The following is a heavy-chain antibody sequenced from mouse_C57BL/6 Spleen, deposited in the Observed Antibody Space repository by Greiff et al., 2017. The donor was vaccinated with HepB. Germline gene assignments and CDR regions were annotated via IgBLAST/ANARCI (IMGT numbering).Heavy chain of an antibody. D-gene: IGHD1-1*01. CDR1: GFNIKNTY. J-gene: IGHJ4*01. CDR2: IDPANGNT. Sequence: EVQRVESVAELVRPGASVKLSCTASGFNIKNTYMHWVKQRPEQGLEWIGRIDPANGNTKYAPKFQGKATITADTSSNTAYLQLSSLTSEDTAIYYCRSNVVASPLYAMDYWGQGTSVTVSS. V-gene: IGHV14-3*01. CDR3: RSNVVASPLYAMDY.